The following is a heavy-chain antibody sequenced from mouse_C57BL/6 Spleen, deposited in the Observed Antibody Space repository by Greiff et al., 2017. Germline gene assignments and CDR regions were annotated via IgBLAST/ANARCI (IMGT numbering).Heavy chain of an antibody. CDR1: GYTFTSYW. Sequence: QVQLQQSGAELAKPGASVKLSCKASGYTFTSYWMHWVKQRPGQGLEWIGNINPSNGGTNYNEKFKSKATLTVDKSSSTAYMQLSSLTSEDSAVYYCARRYYHHGDFDYWGQGTTLTVSS. CDR2: INPSNGGT. CDR3: ARRYYHHGDFDY. J-gene: IGHJ2*01. D-gene: IGHD2-4*01. V-gene: IGHV1-53*01.